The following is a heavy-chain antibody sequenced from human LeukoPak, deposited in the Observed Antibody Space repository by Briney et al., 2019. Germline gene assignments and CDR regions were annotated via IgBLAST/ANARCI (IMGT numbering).Heavy chain of an antibody. J-gene: IGHJ4*02. V-gene: IGHV3-7*03. Sequence: GGSLRLSCAISGFTFSSYWTSWVRQAPGKGLEWVANIKQGGSEKYYVDSVKGRFTISRDNAKNSLYLQMNSLRAEDTAVYYCARRGLGNYYESWGQGTVVTVSP. D-gene: IGHD6-6*01. CDR1: GFTFSSYW. CDR2: IKQGGSEK. CDR3: ARRGLGNYYES.